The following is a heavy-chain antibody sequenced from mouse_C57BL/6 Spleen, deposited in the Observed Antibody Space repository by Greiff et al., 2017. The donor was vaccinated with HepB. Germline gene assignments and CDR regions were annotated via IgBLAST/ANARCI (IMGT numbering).Heavy chain of an antibody. CDR1: GFTFSSYA. CDR2: ISDGGSYT. J-gene: IGHJ1*03. D-gene: IGHD2-1*01. Sequence: EVQLVESGGGLVKPGGSLKLSCAASGFTFSSYAMSWVRQTPEKRLEWVATISDGGSYTYYPDNVKGRFTISRDNAKNNLYLQMSHLKSEDTAMYYCARGLLYAWYFDVWGTGTTVTVSS. V-gene: IGHV5-4*01. CDR3: ARGLLYAWYFDV.